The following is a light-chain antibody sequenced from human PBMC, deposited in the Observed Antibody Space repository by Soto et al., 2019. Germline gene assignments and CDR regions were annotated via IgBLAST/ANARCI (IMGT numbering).Light chain of an antibody. CDR1: QSVSSNY. V-gene: IGKV3-20*01. J-gene: IGKJ1*01. CDR2: GAS. Sequence: ESALTQSPGTLSLSPGERATLSCRASQSVSSNYLAWYQQKPGQAPRLLIYGASTRASGIPDRFSGSGSGTEFTLTISRLEPEDSAVYYCQQYGSSPTWTFGQGTKVDIK. CDR3: QQYGSSPTWT.